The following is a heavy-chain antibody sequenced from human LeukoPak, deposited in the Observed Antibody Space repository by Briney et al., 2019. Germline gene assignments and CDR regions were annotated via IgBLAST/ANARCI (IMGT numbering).Heavy chain of an antibody. Sequence: SETLSLTCAVYGGSFSGYYWSWIRQPPGKGLEWIGEINHSGSTNYNPSLKSRVTISVDTSKNQFSLKLSSVTAADTAVYYCARSSSRGHDYWGQGTLVTVSS. D-gene: IGHD6-6*01. CDR3: ARSSSRGHDY. CDR2: INHSGST. J-gene: IGHJ4*02. V-gene: IGHV4-34*01. CDR1: GGSFSGYY.